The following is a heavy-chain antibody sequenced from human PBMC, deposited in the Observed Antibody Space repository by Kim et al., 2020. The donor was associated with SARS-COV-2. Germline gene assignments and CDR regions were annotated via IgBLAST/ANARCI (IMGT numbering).Heavy chain of an antibody. D-gene: IGHD7-27*01. J-gene: IGHJ4*02. Sequence: GGSLRLSCAASGFTFDDYAMHWVRQAPGKGLEWVSGISWNSGSIGYADSVKGRFTISRDNAKNSLYLQMNSLRAEDTALYYCAKGPKWGHFDYWGQGTLVTVSS. CDR2: ISWNSGSI. CDR1: GFTFDDYA. V-gene: IGHV3-9*01. CDR3: AKGPKWGHFDY.